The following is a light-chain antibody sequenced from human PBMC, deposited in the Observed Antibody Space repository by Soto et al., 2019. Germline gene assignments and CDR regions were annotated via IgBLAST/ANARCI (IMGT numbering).Light chain of an antibody. V-gene: IGKV4-1*01. CDR2: WAS. CDR1: QSVIYSSNNKNY. J-gene: IGKJ3*01. Sequence: DIVMTQSPDSLAVSLGERATINCKSSQSVIYSSNNKNYLAWYQQKPGQPPKLLIYWASTRESGVPDRFSGSGSGTDFTLTISSLQAEDVAVYYCQQYYGTPFTFGPGTKVDLK. CDR3: QQYYGTPFT.